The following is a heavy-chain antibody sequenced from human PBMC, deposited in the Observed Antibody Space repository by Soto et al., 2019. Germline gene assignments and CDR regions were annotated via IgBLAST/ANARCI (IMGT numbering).Heavy chain of an antibody. J-gene: IGHJ3*02. V-gene: IGHV3-21*01. D-gene: IGHD3-3*01. CDR1: GFTFSSYS. Sequence: GGSLRLSCAASGFTFSSYSMNWVRQAPGKGLEWVSSISSSSSYIYYADSVKGRFTISRDNAKNSLYLQMNSLRAEDTAVCYCARDSHERLRFLEWLLYDAFDIWGQGTMVTVS. CDR2: ISSSSSYI. CDR3: ARDSHERLRFLEWLLYDAFDI.